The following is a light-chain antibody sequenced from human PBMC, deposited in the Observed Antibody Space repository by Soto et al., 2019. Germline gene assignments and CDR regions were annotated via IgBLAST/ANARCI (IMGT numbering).Light chain of an antibody. J-gene: IGKJ1*01. V-gene: IGKV3-15*01. CDR3: QQYNNWPRT. Sequence: EIQMTQSPSTLSASAGDRAAITCRASDNITPCLAWYQQKPGQAPKLLIYRASNRATGIPARFSGSGSGTEFTLTISSLQSEDFAVYYCQQYNNWPRTFGQGTKVDIK. CDR2: RAS. CDR1: DNITPC.